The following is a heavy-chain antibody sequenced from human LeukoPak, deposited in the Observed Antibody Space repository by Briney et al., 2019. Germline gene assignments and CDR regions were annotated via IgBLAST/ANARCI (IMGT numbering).Heavy chain of an antibody. J-gene: IGHJ4*02. Sequence: GGSLRLSCTASGFTFSSYGTHWVRQAPGKGLEWVAVISYDGSNKYYADSVKGRFTISRDNSKNTLYLQMNSLRAEDTAVYYCAKDPMINTYSSSWFLYYWGQGTLVTVSS. V-gene: IGHV3-30*18. D-gene: IGHD6-13*01. CDR2: ISYDGSNK. CDR3: AKDPMINTYSSSWFLYY. CDR1: GFTFSSYG.